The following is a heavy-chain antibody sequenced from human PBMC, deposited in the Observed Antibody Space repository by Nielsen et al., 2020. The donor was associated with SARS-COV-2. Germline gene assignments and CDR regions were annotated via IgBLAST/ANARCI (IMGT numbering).Heavy chain of an antibody. D-gene: IGHD3-22*01. V-gene: IGHV3-23*01. CDR2: ISGSGGST. J-gene: IGHJ4*02. CDR3: AKDVKYYYDSSGYY. CDR1: GFTFSSYA. Sequence: GGSLRLSCAASGFTFSSYAMSWVRQAPGKGREWVSAISGSGGSTYYADSVKGRFTISRDNSKNTLYLQMNSLRAEDTAVYYCAKDVKYYYDSSGYYWGQGTLVTVSS.